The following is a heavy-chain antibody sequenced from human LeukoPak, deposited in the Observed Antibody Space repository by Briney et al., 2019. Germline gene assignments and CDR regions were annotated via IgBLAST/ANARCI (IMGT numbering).Heavy chain of an antibody. CDR3: ARDRDWSVLYDASDI. J-gene: IGHJ3*02. V-gene: IGHV1-69*05. Sequence: SVKVSCKAPGGTFSSYAISWVRQAPGQGLRWMGGIIPIGTPNYAQNFQGRVTITTDESTSAAYMELSSLRAEDTAVYYCARDRDWSVLYDASDIWGQGTMVTVS. D-gene: IGHD3/OR15-3a*01. CDR1: GGTFSSYA. CDR2: IIPIGTP.